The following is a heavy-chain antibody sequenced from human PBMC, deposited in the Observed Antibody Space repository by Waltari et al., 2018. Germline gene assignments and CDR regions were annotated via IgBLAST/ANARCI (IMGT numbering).Heavy chain of an antibody. CDR2: INQEGSEK. CDR3: ASSRSIVVVTQVDY. CDR1: GFTFSSYG. J-gene: IGHJ4*02. Sequence: VQLVESGGGVVQPGGSLRLSCAAPGFTFSSYGLHWVRQAPGRGLGWVANINQEGSEKYDVDCVKGRVTISRDNAKNSLYLQMNSLRAEDTAVYYCASSRSIVVVTQVDYWGQGTLVTVSS. D-gene: IGHD3-22*01. V-gene: IGHV3-7*01.